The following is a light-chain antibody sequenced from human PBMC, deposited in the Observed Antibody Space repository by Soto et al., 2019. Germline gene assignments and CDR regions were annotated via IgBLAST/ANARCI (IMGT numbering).Light chain of an antibody. Sequence: DIQMTQPPSSLSASVGDRVTITCRASQSISSSLNWYQQKPGKAPELLIYAASSLQSGVPSRFSGSGSGTDFTLTISSLQPEDFATYYCQQSYSALVAFGQGTKVDI. CDR3: QQSYSALVA. V-gene: IGKV1-39*01. J-gene: IGKJ1*01. CDR1: QSISSS. CDR2: AAS.